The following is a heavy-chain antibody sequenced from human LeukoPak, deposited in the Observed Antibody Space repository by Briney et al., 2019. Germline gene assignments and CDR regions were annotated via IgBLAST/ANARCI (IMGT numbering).Heavy chain of an antibody. CDR1: GFTFDDYA. D-gene: IGHD1-1*01. V-gene: IGHV3-9*03. CDR3: AKDVASRRDGYFDL. J-gene: IGHJ2*01. Sequence: GGSLRLSCAASGFTFDDYAMHWVRQAPGKGLELVSGISWNSGSIAYAESVKGRFTISRDNAKNSLYLQMNSLRIEDMALYYCAKDVASRRDGYFDLWGRGTLVIVSS. CDR2: ISWNSGSI.